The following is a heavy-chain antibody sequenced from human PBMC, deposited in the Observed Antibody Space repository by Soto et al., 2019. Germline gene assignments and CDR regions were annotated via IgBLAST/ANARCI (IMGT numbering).Heavy chain of an antibody. CDR3: ARDTGFYGGYNGFDP. J-gene: IGHJ5*02. CDR1: GGSISGAAYY. D-gene: IGHD3-16*01. CDR2: IYYTGTT. V-gene: IGHV4-31*03. Sequence: QVQLPESGPGLLKPSQTLSLTCPVSGGSISGAAYYWSWIRHLPGKGLEWIGYIYYTGTTYYRPSLESRVTISLDTSKNQFSLKLTSVTAADTAVYYCARDTGFYGGYNGFDPWGQGTLVTVSS.